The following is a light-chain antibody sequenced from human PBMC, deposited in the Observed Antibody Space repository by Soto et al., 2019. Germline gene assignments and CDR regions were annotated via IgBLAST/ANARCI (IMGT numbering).Light chain of an antibody. CDR1: SRDIGTYDY. Sequence: QSALTQPASVSGSLGQSITIACTGSSRDIGTYDYVSWYQQHPGKAPKLIIYDVSRRPSGIPNRFSGSKFGNTASLTISGLQADDEADYHCTSYSSSATSILFGGGTKVTVL. J-gene: IGLJ2*01. CDR3: TSYSSSATSIL. V-gene: IGLV2-14*03. CDR2: DVS.